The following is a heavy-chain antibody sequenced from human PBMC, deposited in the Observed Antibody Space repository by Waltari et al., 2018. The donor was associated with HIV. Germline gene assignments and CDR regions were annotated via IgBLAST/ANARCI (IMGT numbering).Heavy chain of an antibody. CDR3: ASEYYDSSGYYYE. J-gene: IGHJ4*02. CDR1: GFTFSSYW. Sequence: EVQLVESGGGLVQPGGSLRLSCAASGFTFSSYWMSWVRQAPGKGLEWVANIKQDGSEKYYVDSVKGRFTSSRDNAKNSLYLQMNSLRAEDTAVYYCASEYYDSSGYYYEWGQGTLVTVSS. CDR2: IKQDGSEK. D-gene: IGHD3-22*01. V-gene: IGHV3-7*01.